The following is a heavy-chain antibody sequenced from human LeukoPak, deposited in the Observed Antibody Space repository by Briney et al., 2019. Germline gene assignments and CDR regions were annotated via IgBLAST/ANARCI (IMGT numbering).Heavy chain of an antibody. D-gene: IGHD4-23*01. Sequence: GGSLRLSCAASGFTFSSYWMSWVRQAPGKGLEWVANIKQDGSEKYYVGFVKGRFTISRDNAKNSLYLQMNSLRAEDTAVYYCARDWPTPDYGMDVWGQGTTVTVSS. CDR1: GFTFSSYW. V-gene: IGHV3-7*01. J-gene: IGHJ6*01. CDR3: ARDWPTPDYGMDV. CDR2: IKQDGSEK.